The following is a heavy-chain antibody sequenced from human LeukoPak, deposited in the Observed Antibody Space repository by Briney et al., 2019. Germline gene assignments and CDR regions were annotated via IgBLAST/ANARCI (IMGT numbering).Heavy chain of an antibody. Sequence: SETLSLTCTVSDDSISDYYWSWIRQPAGEGLEWIGRIYTSGYTNYNPSLESRVTMSVDTSKNQFSLKLSSVTAADTAVYYCAREVASGSYYNYWGQGTLVTVSS. V-gene: IGHV4-4*07. J-gene: IGHJ4*02. CDR2: IYTSGYT. D-gene: IGHD1-26*01. CDR1: DDSISDYY. CDR3: AREVASGSYYNY.